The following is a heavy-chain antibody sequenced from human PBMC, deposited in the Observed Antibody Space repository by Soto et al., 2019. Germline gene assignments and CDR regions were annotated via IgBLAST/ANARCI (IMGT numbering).Heavy chain of an antibody. J-gene: IGHJ6*02. CDR2: INHSGRT. CDR1: GGSFNDYY. D-gene: IGHD6-19*01. Sequence: SETLSVTCGVFGGSFNDYYWTWIRQPPGKGLEWIGEINHSGRTNYNPSLKSRVTISVDPSKNQFSLRLSSVTAADTAVYYCARSWEVAASLDVWGRGTTVTVSS. V-gene: IGHV4-34*01. CDR3: ARSWEVAASLDV.